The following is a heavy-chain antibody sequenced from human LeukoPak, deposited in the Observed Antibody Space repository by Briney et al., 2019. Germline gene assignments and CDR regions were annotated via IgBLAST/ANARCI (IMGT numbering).Heavy chain of an antibody. J-gene: IGHJ2*01. CDR2: ISGSGGGT. CDR3: ARGYDGSGYYYRNWYFDL. V-gene: IGHV3-23*01. CDR1: GFTFDNYA. D-gene: IGHD3-22*01. Sequence: GGSLRLSCEVSGFTFDNYAMSWVRQAPGKGLEWVSAISGSGGGTYYADSVEGRFTISRDNSKNTLFLQINSLRAEDTAVYYCARGYDGSGYYYRNWYFDLWGRGTLVTVSS.